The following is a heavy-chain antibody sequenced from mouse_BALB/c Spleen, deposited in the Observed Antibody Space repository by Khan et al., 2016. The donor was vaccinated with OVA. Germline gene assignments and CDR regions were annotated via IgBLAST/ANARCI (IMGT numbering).Heavy chain of an antibody. V-gene: IGHV1S137*01. CDR2: ISTYYGDV. CDR3: ARGGKFAY. J-gene: IGHJ3*01. CDR1: GYTFTDYA. D-gene: IGHD1-1*02. Sequence: QVQLQQSGAELVRPGVSVKISCKGSGYTFTDYAMHWVKQSHAKSLEWIGVISTYYGDVDYSQKFKGKATMTVDRSSSTAYMELARLTSEDSAIYYCARGGKFAYWGQGTLVTGSA.